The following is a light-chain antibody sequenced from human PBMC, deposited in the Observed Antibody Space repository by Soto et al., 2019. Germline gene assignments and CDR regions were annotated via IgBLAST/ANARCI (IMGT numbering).Light chain of an antibody. CDR1: QSVNSNY. V-gene: IGKV3-20*01. CDR2: GAS. Sequence: EIVLTQSPGTLSLSPGDRATLSCRASQSVNSNYLAWYQRKPGQAPRLLIYGASNRATDIPYRFSASGSGADFTLTITRLEAEDFAVYYWQQYDSTPPTFGQGTKVEVK. CDR3: QQYDSTPPT. J-gene: IGKJ1*01.